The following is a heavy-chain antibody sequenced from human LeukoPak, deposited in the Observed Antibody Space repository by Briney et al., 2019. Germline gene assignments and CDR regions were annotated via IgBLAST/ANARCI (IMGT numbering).Heavy chain of an antibody. CDR2: IYYSGST. Sequence: SETLSLTCTVPGGSISSYYWSWIRQPPGKGLEWVGYIYYSGSTNYNPSLKSRVTISVGTSKNQFSLKLSSVTAADTAVYYCATNYCSGGSCSLDGAFDIWGQGTMVTVSS. CDR3: ATNYCSGGSCSLDGAFDI. CDR1: GGSISSYY. D-gene: IGHD2-15*01. J-gene: IGHJ3*02. V-gene: IGHV4-59*01.